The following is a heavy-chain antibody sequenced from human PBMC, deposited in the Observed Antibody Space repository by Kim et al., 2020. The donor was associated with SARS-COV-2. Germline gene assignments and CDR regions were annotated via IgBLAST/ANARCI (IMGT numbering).Heavy chain of an antibody. CDR1: GGSFSGYY. J-gene: IGHJ6*02. Sequence: SETLSLTCAVYGGSFSGYYWSWIRQPPGKGLEWIGEINHSGSTNYNPSLKSRVTISVDTSKNQFSLKLSSVTAADTAVYYCARGPRGVGATTNSYYGMDVWGQGTTVTVSS. D-gene: IGHD1-26*01. V-gene: IGHV4-34*01. CDR2: INHSGST. CDR3: ARGPRGVGATTNSYYGMDV.